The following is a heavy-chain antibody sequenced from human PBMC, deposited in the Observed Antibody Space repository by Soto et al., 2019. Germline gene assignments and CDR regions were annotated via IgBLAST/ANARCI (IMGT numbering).Heavy chain of an antibody. Sequence: QEQLVQSGAEVKKPGASVKVSCKASGYTFTSYDINWVRQVTGQGLEWMGWMNPNSGDTGYAQKFQGRVTMTRNTSIRTFYMELSSLRSEDTAVYYCARGPDVVSNGQGCWYFDLWGRGTLVTVSS. CDR2: MNPNSGDT. D-gene: IGHD6-19*01. V-gene: IGHV1-8*01. CDR1: GYTFTSYD. CDR3: ARGPDVVSNGQGCWYFDL. J-gene: IGHJ2*01.